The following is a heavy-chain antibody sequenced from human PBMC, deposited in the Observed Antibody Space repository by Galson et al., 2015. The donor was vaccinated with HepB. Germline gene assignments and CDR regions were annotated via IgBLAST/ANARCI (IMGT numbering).Heavy chain of an antibody. CDR3: ASRYYGSGSYWGPFFY. V-gene: IGHV1-69*13. CDR2: IIPMFGTS. CDR1: RGTFSNYA. D-gene: IGHD3-10*01. Sequence: SVKVSCKASRGTFSNYAISWVRQAPGQGLEWVGGIIPMFGTSNSAQKFQGRVAITADESTSTAYMELSSLRSEDTAVYYCASRYYGSGSYWGPFFYWGQGTLVTVSS. J-gene: IGHJ4*02.